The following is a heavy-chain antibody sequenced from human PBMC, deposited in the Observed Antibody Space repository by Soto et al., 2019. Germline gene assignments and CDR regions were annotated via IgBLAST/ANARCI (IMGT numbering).Heavy chain of an antibody. CDR3: AKSQWDIVVVVDPTGPDY. D-gene: IGHD2-15*01. CDR1: GFTFSYYE. J-gene: IGHJ4*02. V-gene: IGHV3-30*18. Sequence: PGGSLRLSCSASGFTFSYYEMHWVRQAPGKGLEWVAVVSPEGSNKYYADSVKGRFTISRDNSKNTLYLQMNSLRAEDTAVYYCAKSQWDIVVVVDPTGPDYWGQGTLVTVSS. CDR2: VSPEGSNK.